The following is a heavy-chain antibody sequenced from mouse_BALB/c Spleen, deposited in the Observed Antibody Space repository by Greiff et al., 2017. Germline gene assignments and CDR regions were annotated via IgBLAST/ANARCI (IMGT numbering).Heavy chain of an antibody. CDR3: AREVYRYFDY. D-gene: IGHD2-14*01. CDR1: GFTFSDYY. V-gene: IGHV5-4*02. J-gene: IGHJ2*01. Sequence: EVKLMESGGGLVKPGGSLKLSCAASGFTFSDYYMYWVRQTPEKRLEWVATISDGGSYTYYPDTVTGRFTISRDNAKNTLYLEMSSLRSEDTAMYYCAREVYRYFDYWGQGTTLTVSS. CDR2: ISDGGSYT.